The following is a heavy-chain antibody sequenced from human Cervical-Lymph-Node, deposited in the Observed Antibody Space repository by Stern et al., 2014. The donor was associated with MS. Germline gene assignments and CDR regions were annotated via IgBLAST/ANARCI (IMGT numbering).Heavy chain of an antibody. CDR2: VIPIFGTA. V-gene: IGHV1-69*01. Sequence: VQLLESGAEVKKPGSSVKVSCKASGGTFSSYAISWVRQAPGQGLEWMGGVIPIFGTANYAHQFQGRVTIIADDTTSTEYMEVRSLRSEDTAVYYCARGELKEGLVRGMDVWGQGTTVTVSS. J-gene: IGHJ6*02. CDR1: GGTFSSYA. D-gene: IGHD1-26*01. CDR3: ARGELKEGLVRGMDV.